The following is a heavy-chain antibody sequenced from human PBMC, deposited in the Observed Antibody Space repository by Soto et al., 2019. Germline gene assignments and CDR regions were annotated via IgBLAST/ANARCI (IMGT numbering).Heavy chain of an antibody. CDR1: GGSISSYY. Sequence: SETLSLTCTVSGGSISSYYWSWIRQPPGKGLEWIGYIYYSGSTNYNPSLKSRVTISVDTSKNQFSLKLSSVTAADTAVYYCARSSRGYDFDYWGQGTLVTVSS. CDR3: ARSSRGYDFDY. D-gene: IGHD6-25*01. J-gene: IGHJ4*02. V-gene: IGHV4-59*01. CDR2: IYYSGST.